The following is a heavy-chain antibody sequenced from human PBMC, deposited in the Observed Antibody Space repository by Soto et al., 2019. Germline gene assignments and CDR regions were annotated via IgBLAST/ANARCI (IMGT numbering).Heavy chain of an antibody. J-gene: IGHJ5*02. CDR2: INHSGST. D-gene: IGHD3-3*01. CDR3: ARGLRFLDWQRKSVWFDP. Sequence: PSETLSLTCAVYGGSFSGYYWSWIRQPPGKGLEWIGEINHSGSTNYNPSLKSRVTISVDTSKNQFSLKLSSVTAADTAVYYCARGLRFLDWQRKSVWFDPWGQGTLVTVSS. CDR1: GGSFSGYY. V-gene: IGHV4-34*01.